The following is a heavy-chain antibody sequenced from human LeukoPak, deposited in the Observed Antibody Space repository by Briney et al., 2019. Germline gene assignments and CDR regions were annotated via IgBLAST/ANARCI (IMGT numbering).Heavy chain of an antibody. D-gene: IGHD3-10*01. CDR1: GYTFTSYD. V-gene: IGHV1-8*01. CDR2: MNPNSGNT. CDR3: ARGLRHYYGSGSYFWSDAFDI. J-gene: IGHJ3*02. Sequence: GASVTVSCKASGYTFTSYDINGVRQAAGQGLEWMGWMNPNSGNTGYAQKFQGRVTMTRNTSISTAYMELSSLRSEDTAVYYCARGLRHYYGSGSYFWSDAFDIWGQGTMVTVSS.